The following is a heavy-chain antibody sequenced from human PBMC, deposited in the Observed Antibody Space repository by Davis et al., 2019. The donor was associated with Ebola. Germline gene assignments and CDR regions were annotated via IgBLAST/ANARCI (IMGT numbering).Heavy chain of an antibody. V-gene: IGHV1-46*01. CDR1: GYTFTSYY. CDR2: INPSGGST. D-gene: IGHD5-24*01. J-gene: IGHJ5*02. CDR3: AREKGDGYNLHWFDP. Sequence: ASVKVSCKASGYTFTSYYMHWVRQAPGQGLEWMGIINPSGGSTSYAQKFQGRVTITADESTSTAYMELSSLRSEDTAVYYCAREKGDGYNLHWFDPWGQGTLVTVSS.